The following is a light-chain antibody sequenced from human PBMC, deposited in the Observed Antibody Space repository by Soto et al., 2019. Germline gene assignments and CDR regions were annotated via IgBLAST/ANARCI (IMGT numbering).Light chain of an antibody. V-gene: IGKV3D-15*01. Sequence: EIVLTQSPATLSSFPGDRVTLSCRASQYINTRLAWYQHRPGQAPRLLIHAGSTRATGIPARISGSGSGTEFTLTISSLQSEDFAVYYCQQFRNWPWTFGQGTKVDIK. CDR2: AGS. CDR3: QQFRNWPWT. CDR1: QYINTR. J-gene: IGKJ1*01.